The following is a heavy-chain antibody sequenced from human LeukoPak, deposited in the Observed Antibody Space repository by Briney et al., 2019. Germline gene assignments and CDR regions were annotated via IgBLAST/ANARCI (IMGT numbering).Heavy chain of an antibody. CDR2: INPARAGA. J-gene: IGHJ4*02. Sequence: GASVTVSCKPSVYTFTNYYIHWVRHAPGQGPEWVGWINPARAGAAFAPKFQCRVSMTSDSSITTAFMDLTSLRSNVTAIYYCARQLGNYYRAFDFWGQGTLVTVSS. V-gene: IGHV1-2*02. D-gene: IGHD1-26*01. CDR1: VYTFTNYY. CDR3: ARQLGNYYRAFDF.